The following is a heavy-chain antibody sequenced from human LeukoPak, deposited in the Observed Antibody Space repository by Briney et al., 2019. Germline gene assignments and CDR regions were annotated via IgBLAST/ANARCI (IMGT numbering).Heavy chain of an antibody. CDR3: AKDRYYDSSGYPNVFDI. V-gene: IGHV3-23*01. Sequence: GGSLRLSCAASGLIFSSYAMSWVRQAPGKGLEWVSVISGSGGSTYYADSVKGRFTISRDNSKNTLYLQMNSLRGEDTAVYYCAKDRYYDSSGYPNVFDIWGQGTMVTVSS. D-gene: IGHD3-22*01. J-gene: IGHJ3*02. CDR1: GLIFSSYA. CDR2: ISGSGGST.